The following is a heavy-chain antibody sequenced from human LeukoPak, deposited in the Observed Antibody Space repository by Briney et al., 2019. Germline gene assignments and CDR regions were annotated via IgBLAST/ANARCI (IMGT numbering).Heavy chain of an antibody. D-gene: IGHD2-15*01. CDR3: ARGGRTAQFDY. Sequence: GRSLRLSCAASGFTVSSNYMSWVRQAPGKGLKWVSVIYSGGSTYYADSVKGRFTISRDDSKNTLYLQMNSLRAEDTAVYYCARGGRTAQFDYWGQGTLVTVSS. CDR2: IYSGGST. J-gene: IGHJ4*02. CDR1: GFTVSSNY. V-gene: IGHV3-53*01.